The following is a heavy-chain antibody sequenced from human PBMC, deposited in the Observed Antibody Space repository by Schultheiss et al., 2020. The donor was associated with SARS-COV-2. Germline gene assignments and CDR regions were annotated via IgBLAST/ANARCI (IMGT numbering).Heavy chain of an antibody. CDR3: AKLDYYESS. Sequence: SETLSLTCTVSGGSISSSSYYWGWIRQPPGKGLEWIGSIYYSGSTYYNPSLKSRVTISVDTSKNQFSLKLSSVTAADTAVYYCAKLDYYESSWDQRTLVTVSS. V-gene: IGHV4-39*01. D-gene: IGHD3-22*01. J-gene: IGHJ5*02. CDR1: GGSISSSSYY. CDR2: IYYSGST.